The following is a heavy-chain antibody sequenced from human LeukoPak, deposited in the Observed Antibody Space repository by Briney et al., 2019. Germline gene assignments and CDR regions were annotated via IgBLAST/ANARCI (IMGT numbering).Heavy chain of an antibody. CDR2: IYSGGST. D-gene: IGHD5-12*01. V-gene: IGHV3-53*01. J-gene: IGHJ4*02. Sequence: GGSLRLSCAASGFTVSSNYMSWVRQAPGKGLEWVSVIYSGGSTYYADSVKGRFTISRDNSKNTLYLQMNNLRAEDTAVYYCAREAPSGYDYLDYWGQGTLVTVSS. CDR3: AREAPSGYDYLDY. CDR1: GFTVSSNY.